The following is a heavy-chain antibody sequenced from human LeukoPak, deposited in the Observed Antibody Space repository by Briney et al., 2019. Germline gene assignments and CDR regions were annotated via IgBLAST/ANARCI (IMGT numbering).Heavy chain of an antibody. CDR1: GGSISSYY. J-gene: IGHJ5*02. D-gene: IGHD3-10*01. Sequence: SETLTLTCTVSGGSISSYYWSWIRQPAGKGLEWIGRIYTSGSTNYNPSLKSRVTMSVDTSKNQFSLKLSSVTAADTAVYYCARGATYYYGSGSFNWFDPWGQGTLVTVSS. CDR3: ARGATYYYGSGSFNWFDP. CDR2: IYTSGST. V-gene: IGHV4-4*07.